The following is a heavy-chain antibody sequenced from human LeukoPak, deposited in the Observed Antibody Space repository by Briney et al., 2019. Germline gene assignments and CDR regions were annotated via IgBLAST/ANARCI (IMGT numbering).Heavy chain of an antibody. J-gene: IGHJ4*02. CDR2: IYYSGST. CDR1: GGSISSYY. V-gene: IGHV4-59*01. D-gene: IGHD2-15*01. Sequence: PSETLSLTCTVSGGSISSYYWSWIRQPPGKGLEWIGYIYYSGSTNYNPSLKSRVTISVDTSKNQFSLKLSSVTAADTAVYYCARGGGPVVAATRPFDYWGQGTLVTVSS. CDR3: ARGGGPVVAATRPFDY.